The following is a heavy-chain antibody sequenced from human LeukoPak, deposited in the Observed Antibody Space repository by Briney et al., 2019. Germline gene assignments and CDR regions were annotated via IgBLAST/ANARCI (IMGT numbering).Heavy chain of an antibody. CDR1: GGSISSYY. CDR3: ARFPGSAEYRHYYYMDV. CDR2: IYHSGST. D-gene: IGHD2-15*01. J-gene: IGHJ6*03. Sequence: SETLSLTCIVSGGSISSYYWSWIRQPPGTGLEWIGYIYHSGSTNYKPSLKSRVTISVDTSKNQFSLKLSSVTAADTAVYYCARFPGSAEYRHYYYMDVWGKGTTVTVSS. V-gene: IGHV4-59*01.